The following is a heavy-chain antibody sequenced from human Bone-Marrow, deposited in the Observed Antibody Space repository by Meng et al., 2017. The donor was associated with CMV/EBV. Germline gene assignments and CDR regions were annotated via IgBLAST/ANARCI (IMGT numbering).Heavy chain of an antibody. J-gene: IGHJ6*02. V-gene: IGHV5-51*01. CDR2: IYPGDSDT. CDR3: ARQGILTGYGHYYYYGMDV. D-gene: IGHD3-9*01. CDR1: GYMFTTYW. Sequence: KVSCKVSGYMFTTYWIGWVRQMPGKGLEWMGIIYPGDSDTRYSPSFQGQVTISADKSINTAYLQWSSLKASDTAIYYCARQGILTGYGHYYYYGMDVWGQGTTVTVSS.